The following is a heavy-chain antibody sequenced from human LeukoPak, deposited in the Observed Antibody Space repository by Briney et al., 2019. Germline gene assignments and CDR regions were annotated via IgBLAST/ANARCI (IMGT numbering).Heavy chain of an antibody. CDR2: IKQDGSEK. D-gene: IGHD3-16*01. CDR1: GFTFSSYW. J-gene: IGHJ4*02. CDR3: TRDRFWGPDY. Sequence: GGSLRLSCAASGFTFSSYWMSWVRQAPGKGLEWVANIKQDGSEKYYVDSVKGRFTTSRDSAKNSLYLQMNSLRVEDTAVYYCTRDRFWGPDYWGQGTLVTVSS. V-gene: IGHV3-7*01.